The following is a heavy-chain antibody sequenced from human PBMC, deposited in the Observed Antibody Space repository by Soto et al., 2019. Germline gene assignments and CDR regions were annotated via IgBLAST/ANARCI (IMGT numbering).Heavy chain of an antibody. V-gene: IGHV4-31*03. Sequence: QVQLQESGPGLVKPSQTLSLTCTVSGGSIGTGCYYWRWLRQHPRKGLEWIGYIHNSGSTYYNPSLKSRVTKSVETSKNQFSLKRSSVTASDTAVYYCARSGYSYGPNPLLYWGLGTLVTVPS. D-gene: IGHD5-18*01. CDR3: ARSGYSYGPNPLLY. J-gene: IGHJ4*02. CDR1: GGSIGTGCYY. CDR2: IHNSGST.